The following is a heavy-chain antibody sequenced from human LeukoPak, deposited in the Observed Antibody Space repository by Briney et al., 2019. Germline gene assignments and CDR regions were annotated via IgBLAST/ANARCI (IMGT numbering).Heavy chain of an antibody. V-gene: IGHV3-43D*04. Sequence: GGSLRLSCAASGFTFDDYAMHWVRQAPGKGLEWVSLISWDGGSTYYADSVKGRFTISRDNSNNSLYLQMNSLRAEDTALYYCAKDKLSTGYYNSYFDYWGQGTLVTVSS. CDR1: GFTFDDYA. D-gene: IGHD3-9*01. CDR3: AKDKLSTGYYNSYFDY. J-gene: IGHJ4*02. CDR2: ISWDGGST.